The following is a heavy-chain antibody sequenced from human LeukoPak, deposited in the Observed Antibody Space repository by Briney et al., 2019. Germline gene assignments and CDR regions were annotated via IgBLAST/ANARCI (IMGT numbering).Heavy chain of an antibody. V-gene: IGHV3-48*01. CDR2: ITSSSSTI. Sequence: GGSLRLSCAASGFTFNSYSMNWVRQAPGKGLEWVSYITSSSSTIYYADSVTGRFTISRDNAKNSLYLQMNSLRAEDTAVYYCARGSGSYQIFDYWGQGTLVTVSS. J-gene: IGHJ4*02. CDR3: ARGSGSYQIFDY. CDR1: GFTFNSYS. D-gene: IGHD1-26*01.